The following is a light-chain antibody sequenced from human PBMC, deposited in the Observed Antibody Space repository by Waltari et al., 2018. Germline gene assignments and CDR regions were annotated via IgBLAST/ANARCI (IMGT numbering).Light chain of an antibody. CDR3: YSTDNSGDHRV. CDR2: EDI. Sequence: SYELTQPPSVSVSPGQTAKITCSGNDLPKRYAYWYQQKSGQAPVLVMYEDIKRPSGIPGRCSGSISGTVATLTISGAHVEDEADYYCYSTDNSGDHRVFGGGTKLTVL. V-gene: IGLV3-10*01. CDR1: DLPKRY. J-gene: IGLJ3*02.